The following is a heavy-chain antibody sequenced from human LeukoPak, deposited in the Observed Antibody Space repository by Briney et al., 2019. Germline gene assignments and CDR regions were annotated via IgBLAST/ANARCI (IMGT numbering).Heavy chain of an antibody. CDR2: IKQDGREK. J-gene: IGHJ3*02. CDR1: GFTFSSDW. D-gene: IGHD3-22*01. Sequence: GGSLRLSCAASGFTFSSDWMSWVRQAPGKGLEWVANIKQDGREKYYVDSVKGRFTISRDNAKNSLYLQMNSLRAEDTAVYYCARDRRDYYDRRTDAFDIWGQGTMVTVSS. V-gene: IGHV3-7*01. CDR3: ARDRRDYYDRRTDAFDI.